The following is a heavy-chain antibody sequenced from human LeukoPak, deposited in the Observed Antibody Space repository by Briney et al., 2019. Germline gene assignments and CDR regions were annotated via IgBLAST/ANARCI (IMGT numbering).Heavy chain of an antibody. V-gene: IGHV4-34*01. D-gene: IGHD5-18*01. CDR1: GGSFSGYY. J-gene: IGHJ6*02. CDR3: ARDLGYSYDYYYYGMDV. Sequence: PSETLSLTCAVYGGSFSGYYWSWIRQPPGKGLEWIGEINHSGSTNYNPSLKSRVTISVDTSKNQFSLKLSSVTAADTAVYYCARDLGYSYDYYYYGMDVWGQGTTVTVSS. CDR2: INHSGST.